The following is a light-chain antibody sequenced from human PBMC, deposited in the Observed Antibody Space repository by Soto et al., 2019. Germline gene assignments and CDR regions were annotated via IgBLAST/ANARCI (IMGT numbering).Light chain of an antibody. CDR2: GYI. V-gene: IGLV1-40*01. J-gene: IGLJ2*01. CDR1: SSNIGEDYG. CDR3: QSYDSSLGAVV. Sequence: QSVLTQPPSVSGAPGQRVNFSCTGSSSNIGEDYGVHWYRQLPGTAPKLLIYGYINRPSRVPERFSGSKSGTSASLVITALQAEDEGHYFCQSYDSSLGAVVFGGGTKLTVL.